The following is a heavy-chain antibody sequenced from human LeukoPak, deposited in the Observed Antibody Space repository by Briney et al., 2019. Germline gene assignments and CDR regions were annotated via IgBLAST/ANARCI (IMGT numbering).Heavy chain of an antibody. Sequence: GASVKVSCKASGYTFTSYDINWVRQATGQGLEWMGWMNPNSGNTGYAQKFQGRVTITRNTSISTAYMELSSLTSEDTAVYYCARSRRGYYMDVWGKGTTVIVSS. CDR1: GYTFTSYD. J-gene: IGHJ6*03. CDR2: MNPNSGNT. CDR3: ARSRRGYYMDV. V-gene: IGHV1-8*03.